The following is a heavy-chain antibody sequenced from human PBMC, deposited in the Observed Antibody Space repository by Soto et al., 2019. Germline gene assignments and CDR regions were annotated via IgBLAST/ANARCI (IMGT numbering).Heavy chain of an antibody. V-gene: IGHV1-18*01. CDR2: ISLYSDGT. D-gene: IGHD2-2*01. CDR3: AGVVPGAEARFLP. Sequence: QVQLVQSGGEVKRPGASVKVSCKTSGYTFSNYGITWVRQAPGQPLEWLGWISLYSDGTNYAQKLQGRVSMTTEQSTTTAYMELRVLRSDDKAVNYSAGVVPGAEARFLPWGQGTLVIVSS. J-gene: IGHJ5*02. CDR1: GYTFSNYG.